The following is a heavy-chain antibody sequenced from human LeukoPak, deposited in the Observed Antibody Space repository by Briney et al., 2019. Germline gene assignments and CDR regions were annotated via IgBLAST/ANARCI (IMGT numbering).Heavy chain of an antibody. CDR2: IYYSGYT. V-gene: IGHV4-59*01. CDR1: GSSISTSY. CDR3: AGARSPTGRIDS. D-gene: IGHD1-14*01. Sequence: PSETLSLTCTFSGSSISTSYWSWIPQPPGRGLEWIAYIYYSGYTNYNPSLKRRVTISIATSKNQFYLKLSSVTATATVVYYWAGARSPTGRIDSWGQGTLVTVSA. J-gene: IGHJ4*02.